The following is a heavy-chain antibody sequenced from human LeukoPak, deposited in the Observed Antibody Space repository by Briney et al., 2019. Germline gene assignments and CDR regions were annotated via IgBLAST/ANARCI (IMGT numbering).Heavy chain of an antibody. CDR1: GGSFSGHY. CDR2: INHSGST. D-gene: IGHD5-18*01. CDR3: AGVRYSYGYYYYYGMDV. V-gene: IGHV4-34*01. Sequence: SETLSLTCAVYGGSFSGHYWSWIRQPPGKGLEWIGEINHSGSTNYNPSLKSRVTISVDTSKNQFSLKLSSVTAADTAVYYCAGVRYSYGYYYYYGMDVWGQGTTVTVSS. J-gene: IGHJ6*02.